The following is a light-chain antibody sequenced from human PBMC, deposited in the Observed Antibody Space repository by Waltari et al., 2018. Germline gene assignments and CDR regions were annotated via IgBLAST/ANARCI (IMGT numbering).Light chain of an antibody. Sequence: DIVMTQSPDSLAVSLAESATINCRSSQRVLSSSNSKNRLAWYPQKPGQPPKVLIYWASTRESGVPERFSGSGSGTDFTLTSTSLQAEDVALYYCQQYYSPPYTFGQGTKLEIK. J-gene: IGKJ2*01. CDR3: QQYYSPPYT. V-gene: IGKV4-1*01. CDR2: WAS. CDR1: QRVLSSSNSKNR.